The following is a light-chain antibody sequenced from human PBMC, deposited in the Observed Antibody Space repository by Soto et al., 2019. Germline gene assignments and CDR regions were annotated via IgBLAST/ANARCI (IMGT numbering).Light chain of an antibody. CDR2: KVS. CDR3: MQGTHWPIT. J-gene: IGKJ5*01. CDR1: QSLVHSDGIAY. V-gene: IGKV2-30*02. Sequence: DVVMTQSPLSLPVTLGQPASISCRSNQSLVHSDGIAYFSWFQQRPGRSPRRLIYKVSNRDSGVPARFSGSGSGTDFALKISRVEAEDVGVYYCMQGTHWPITFGQGTRLRLN.